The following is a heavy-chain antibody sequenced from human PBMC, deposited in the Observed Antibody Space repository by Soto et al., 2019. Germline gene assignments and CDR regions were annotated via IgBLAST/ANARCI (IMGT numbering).Heavy chain of an antibody. Sequence: QVQLVESGGGVVKPGRSLRLSCEASGFTFSSYGMHWVRQAPGKGLEWVAVIWYDGRNKYYAESVKGRFTISRDNSKNTLYLQMNRLRAEDTAVYYCARDLRYSSSWYLGAEYFQHWGQGTLVTVSS. V-gene: IGHV3-33*01. CDR1: GFTFSSYG. CDR3: ARDLRYSSSWYLGAEYFQH. J-gene: IGHJ1*01. CDR2: IWYDGRNK. D-gene: IGHD6-13*01.